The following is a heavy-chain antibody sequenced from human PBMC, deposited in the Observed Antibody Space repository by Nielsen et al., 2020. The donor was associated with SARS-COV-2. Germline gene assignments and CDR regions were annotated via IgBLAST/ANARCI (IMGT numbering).Heavy chain of an antibody. V-gene: IGHV1-69*13. Sequence: SVKVSCKASGGTFSSYAISWVRQAPGQGLEWMGGIIPIFGTANYAQKFQGRVTITADESTSTAYMELSSLRSEDTAVYYCARGGYSSSFGYYYGMDVWGQGTTVTVSS. J-gene: IGHJ6*02. CDR2: IIPIFGTA. CDR3: ARGGYSSSFGYYYGMDV. D-gene: IGHD6-13*01. CDR1: GGTFSSYA.